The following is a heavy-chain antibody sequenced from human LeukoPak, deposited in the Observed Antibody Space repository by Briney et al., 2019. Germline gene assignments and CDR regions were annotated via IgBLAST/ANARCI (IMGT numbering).Heavy chain of an antibody. J-gene: IGHJ5*02. CDR3: ARAVLLWFGEYGKWFDP. CDR2: INHSGST. V-gene: IGHV4-34*01. Sequence: PSETLSLTCAVYGGSLSGYYWSWIRQPPGKGLEWIGEINHSGSTNYNPSLKSRVTISVDTSKNQFSLKLSSVTAADTAVYYCARAVLLWFGEYGKWFDPWGQGTLVTVSS. CDR1: GGSLSGYY. D-gene: IGHD3-10*01.